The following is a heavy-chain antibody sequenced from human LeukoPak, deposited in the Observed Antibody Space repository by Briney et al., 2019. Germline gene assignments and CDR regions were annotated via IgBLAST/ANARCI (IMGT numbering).Heavy chain of an antibody. CDR3: ARGGVQPGHADY. CDR2: MNPNSGNT. J-gene: IGHJ4*02. D-gene: IGHD2-2*01. V-gene: IGHV1-8*03. CDR1: GYTFTSYG. Sequence: GASVKVSCKASGYTFTSYGISWVRQAPGQGLEWMGWMNPNSGNTGYAQKFQGRVTITRNTSISTAYMELSSLRSEDTAVYYCARGGVQPGHADYWGQGTLVTVSS.